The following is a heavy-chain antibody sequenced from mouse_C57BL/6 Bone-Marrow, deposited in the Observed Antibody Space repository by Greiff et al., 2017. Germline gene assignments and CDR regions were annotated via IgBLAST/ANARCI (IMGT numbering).Heavy chain of an antibody. CDR3: ARPYAMDY. V-gene: IGHV5-12*01. J-gene: IGHJ4*01. CDR1: GFTFSDYY. Sequence: EVQLVESGGGLVQPGGSLKLSCAASGFTFSDYYMYWVRQTPEKRLEWVAYISNGGGSTYYPDTVKGRFTISRDNAKNTLYLQMSRLKSEDTAMYYCARPYAMDYWGQGTSVTVSS. CDR2: ISNGGGST.